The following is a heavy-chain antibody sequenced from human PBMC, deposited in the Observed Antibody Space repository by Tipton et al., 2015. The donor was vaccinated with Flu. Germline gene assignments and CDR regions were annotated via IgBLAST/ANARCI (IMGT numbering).Heavy chain of an antibody. Sequence: TLSLTCTDSGASISSVTYNWGWIRQPPGKGLEWIALIYYSGRTYSNPPLKIRVTISVDTAKNQFSLNLNPETAADTAVYYCARLSYYDVDLKNFCFDYWGQGALVTVSS. CDR2: IYYSGRT. V-gene: IGHV4-39*01. J-gene: IGHJ4*02. CDR3: ARLSYYDVDLKNFCFDY. CDR1: GASISSVTYN. D-gene: IGHD3-10*02.